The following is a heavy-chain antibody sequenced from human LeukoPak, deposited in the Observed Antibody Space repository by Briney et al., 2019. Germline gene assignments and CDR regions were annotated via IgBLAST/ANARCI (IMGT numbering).Heavy chain of an antibody. V-gene: IGHV3-23*01. CDR1: GFTFSSYA. CDR3: AKPPPDSSSWLFDY. CDR2: IGDNGGST. J-gene: IGHJ4*02. Sequence: GGSLRLSCAASGFTFSSYAMSWVRQAPGKGLEWVSTIGDNGGSTYYADSVKGRFTISRDNSKNTLYLQMNSLRAEDTAVYYCAKPPPDSSSWLFDYWGQGALVTVSS. D-gene: IGHD6-13*01.